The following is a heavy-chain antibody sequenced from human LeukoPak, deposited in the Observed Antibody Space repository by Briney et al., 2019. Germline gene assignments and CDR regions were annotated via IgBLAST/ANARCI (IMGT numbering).Heavy chain of an antibody. V-gene: IGHV1-2*02. CDR2: INPNSGGT. D-gene: IGHD6-19*01. Sequence: ASVKVSCKASGYTFTGYYMHCVRQAPGQGLEWMGWINPNSGGTNYAQKFQGRVTMTRDTSISTAYMELSRLRSDDTAVYYCARVRIAVAGSGPLDYWGQGTLVTVSS. CDR1: GYTFTGYY. J-gene: IGHJ4*02. CDR3: ARVRIAVAGSGPLDY.